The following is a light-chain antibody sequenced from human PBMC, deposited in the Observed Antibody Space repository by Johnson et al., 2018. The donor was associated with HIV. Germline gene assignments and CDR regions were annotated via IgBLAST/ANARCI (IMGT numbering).Light chain of an antibody. CDR1: SSDMGNYA. CDR3: GTWDSSLSAYKCV. J-gene: IGLJ1*01. CDR2: ENN. V-gene: IGLV1-51*02. Sequence: QAVLTQPPSVSAAPGQKVTISCSGSSSDMGNYAVSWYQQLPGTAPKLLIYENNKRPSGIPDRFSGSKSGTSATLGITGLQTGDEADYYCGTWDSSLSAYKCVFGTGTKVTVL.